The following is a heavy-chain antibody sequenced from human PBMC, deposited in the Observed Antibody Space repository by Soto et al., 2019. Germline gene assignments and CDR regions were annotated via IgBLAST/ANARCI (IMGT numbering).Heavy chain of an antibody. V-gene: IGHV3-30*03. CDR3: GSETDSSGTNWFDP. CDR1: GFTFSSYF. CDR2: ISYDGSNK. Sequence: GGSLRLSCAASGFTFSSYFMHWVRQAPGKGLEWVAVISYDGSNKYYTDSVRGRFTISRDNSKNTLYLQMNSLRPEDTAVYYCGSETDSSGTNWFDPWGQGTLVTVSS. D-gene: IGHD3-22*01. J-gene: IGHJ5*02.